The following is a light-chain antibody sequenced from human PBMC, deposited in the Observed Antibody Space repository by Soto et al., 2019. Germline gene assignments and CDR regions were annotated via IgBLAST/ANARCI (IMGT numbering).Light chain of an antibody. J-gene: IGKJ5*01. CDR3: QQLNTFPVT. CDR2: ASS. CDR1: QGISSY. V-gene: IGKV1-9*01. Sequence: DIQLTQSPSFLSASVGDRVTITCRASQGISSYLAWYQQTPGKAPKLLIYASSILQSGVPSRFSGSGSGTEFTITISSQQPEDFATYYCQQLNTFPVTFGQGTRLAI.